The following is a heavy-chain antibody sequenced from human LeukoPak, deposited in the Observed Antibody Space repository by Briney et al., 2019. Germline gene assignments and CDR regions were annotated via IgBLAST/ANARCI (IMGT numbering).Heavy chain of an antibody. CDR1: GFTFSTYA. CDR3: AKHSYRVDSFTDY. CDR2: ISDSGGTT. V-gene: IGHV3-23*01. D-gene: IGHD5-12*01. Sequence: GGSLRLSCAASGFTFSTYAMSWVRQAPGKARECVSGISDSGGTTYYADSVKGRFTISRDNSKNTLYLQMNSLRAEDTAVYYCAKHSYRVDSFTDYWGQGTLVTVSS. J-gene: IGHJ4*02.